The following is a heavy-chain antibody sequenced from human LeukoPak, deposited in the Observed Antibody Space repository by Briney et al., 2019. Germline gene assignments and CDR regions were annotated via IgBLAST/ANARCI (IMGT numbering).Heavy chain of an antibody. CDR2: INPNSGGT. V-gene: IGHV1-2*02. CDR3: ARELDRYSSSSGFDP. D-gene: IGHD6-13*01. Sequence: ASVKVSCKASGYTFTGYYMHWVRQAPGQGLEWMGWINPNSGGTNYAQKFQGRVTMTRDTSISRAYMELSRLRSDDTAVYYCARELDRYSSSSGFDPWGQGTLVTVSS. CDR1: GYTFTGYY. J-gene: IGHJ5*02.